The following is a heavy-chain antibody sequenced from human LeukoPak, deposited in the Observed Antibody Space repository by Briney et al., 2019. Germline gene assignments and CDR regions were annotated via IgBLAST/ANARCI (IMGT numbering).Heavy chain of an antibody. J-gene: IGHJ3*02. D-gene: IGHD2-15*01. V-gene: IGHV3-11*01. Sequence: PGGSLRLSCAASGFTFSDYYMSWIRQAPRKGLEWVSYISSSGSTIYYADSVKGRFTISRDNAKNSLYLQMNSLRAEDTAVYYCARDWSYLPSGVAGENDIWGQGTMVTVSS. CDR2: ISSSGSTI. CDR3: ARDWSYLPSGVAGENDI. CDR1: GFTFSDYY.